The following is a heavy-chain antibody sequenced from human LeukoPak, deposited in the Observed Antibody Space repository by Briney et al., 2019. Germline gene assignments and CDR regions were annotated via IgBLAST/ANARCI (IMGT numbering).Heavy chain of an antibody. CDR3: ASFNVINYFDP. Sequence: GGSLRLSCAASGFTFRSYNMNWVRQAPGRGLEWISYISYSSTTIYYADSVKGRFTISRDNAKNSLYLQMNNLRAEDTALYYCASFNVINYFDPWGQGTLVTVSS. CDR1: GFTFRSYN. J-gene: IGHJ5*02. D-gene: IGHD2/OR15-2a*01. CDR2: ISYSSTTI. V-gene: IGHV3-48*01.